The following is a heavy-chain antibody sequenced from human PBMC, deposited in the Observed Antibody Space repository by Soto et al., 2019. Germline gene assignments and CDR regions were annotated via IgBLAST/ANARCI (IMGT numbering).Heavy chain of an antibody. J-gene: IGHJ4*02. CDR1: GFTFDDYS. Sequence: PGGSLRLSCAASGFTFDDYSMHWVRQAPGKGLEWISLINWDGGSTYYADSVKGRFTISRDNRKNSLFLEMNSLTTEDTAFYYCVKDRNTVRGNYSFDYWGQGPLDPVST. CDR3: VKDRNTVRGNYSFDY. CDR2: INWDGGST. D-gene: IGHD2-8*02. V-gene: IGHV3-43*01.